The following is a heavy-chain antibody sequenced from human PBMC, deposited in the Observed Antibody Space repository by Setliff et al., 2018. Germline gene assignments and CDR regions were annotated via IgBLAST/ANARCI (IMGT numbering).Heavy chain of an antibody. J-gene: IGHJ6*03. V-gene: IGHV1-69*06. D-gene: IGHD6-6*01. CDR2: IIPIFGTA. CDR3: ALEYSNSSPTVYYYMDV. CDR1: GYTFISYG. Sequence: ASVKVSCKASGYTFISYGISWVRQAPGQGLEWMGGIIPIFGTANYVEKFQGRVTITADKSTSTAYMELSRLTSEDTAVYYCALEYSNSSPTVYYYMDVWGKGTTVTVSS.